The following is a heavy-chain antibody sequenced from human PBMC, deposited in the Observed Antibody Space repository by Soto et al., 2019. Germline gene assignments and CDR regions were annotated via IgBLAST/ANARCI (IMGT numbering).Heavy chain of an antibody. CDR1: GGSFSGYF. CDR3: ARVERGTATTVVDAFEI. J-gene: IGHJ3*02. V-gene: IGHV4-34*01. Sequence: SETLSLTCAVYGGSFSGYFWSWFRQPPGKGLEWIGEINHSGRTNYNLSFKSRVTISIDTPKSQFSLRVTSVTAADTAMYYCARVERGTATTVVDAFEIWGRGTMVTVSS. CDR2: INHSGRT. D-gene: IGHD1-1*01.